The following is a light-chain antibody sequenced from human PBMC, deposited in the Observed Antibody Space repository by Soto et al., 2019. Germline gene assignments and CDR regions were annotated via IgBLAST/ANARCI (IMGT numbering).Light chain of an antibody. J-gene: IGLJ1*01. CDR1: SSNIGAGYD. CDR3: QSYDSSLRYV. V-gene: IGLV1-40*01. CDR2: GNS. Sequence: QSVLTQPPSVSGAPGQRVTISCTGSSSNIGAGYDVHWYQQLPGTVPKLLIYGNSNRPSGVPDRFSGSKSGTSASLAITGLQAEDEADYYCQSYDSSLRYVFGTGTKLTV.